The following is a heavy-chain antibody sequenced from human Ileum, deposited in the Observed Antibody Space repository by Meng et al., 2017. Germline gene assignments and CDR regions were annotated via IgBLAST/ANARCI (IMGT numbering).Heavy chain of an antibody. CDR1: GFTFSSYA. D-gene: IGHD1-26*01. J-gene: IGHJ3*02. V-gene: IGHV3-23*01. Sequence: GESLKISCAASGFTFSSYAMNWVRRAPGKGLEWISTLSAGYGTSYADSVKGRFTVSRDNSKNTLYLQMDSLRAEDTAVYHCAKDRVVESTGDAFDIWGQGTMVTVSS. CDR2: LSAGYGT. CDR3: AKDRVVESTGDAFDI.